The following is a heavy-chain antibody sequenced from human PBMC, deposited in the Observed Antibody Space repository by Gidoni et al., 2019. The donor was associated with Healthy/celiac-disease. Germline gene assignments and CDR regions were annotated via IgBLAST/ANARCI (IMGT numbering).Heavy chain of an antibody. Sequence: EVQLVESGGGLVQPGRPLRLSCSASGFTFGDYAMSWFRQAPGRGREWVGFIRSNSYGGTTEYAASVKGRFTISRDDAKSIAYLQMNSLKTEDTAVYYCTRGKQLEGGWFDPWGQGTLVTVSS. V-gene: IGHV3-49*03. CDR2: IRSNSYGGTT. CDR3: TRGKQLEGGWFDP. D-gene: IGHD6-6*01. J-gene: IGHJ5*02. CDR1: GFTFGDYA.